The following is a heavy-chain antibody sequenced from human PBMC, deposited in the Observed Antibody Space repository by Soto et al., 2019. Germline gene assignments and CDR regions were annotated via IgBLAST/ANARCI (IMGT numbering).Heavy chain of an antibody. Sequence: PGESLKISCKGSGYSFTSYWISWVRQMPGKGLEWMGRIDPSDSYTNYSPSFQGHVTISADKSISTAYLQWSSLKASDTAMYYCARTPVNQLLGGKYYYYYGMDVWGQGTTVTVSS. CDR2: IDPSDSYT. V-gene: IGHV5-10-1*01. J-gene: IGHJ6*02. D-gene: IGHD2-2*01. CDR3: ARTPVNQLLGGKYYYYYGMDV. CDR1: GYSFTSYW.